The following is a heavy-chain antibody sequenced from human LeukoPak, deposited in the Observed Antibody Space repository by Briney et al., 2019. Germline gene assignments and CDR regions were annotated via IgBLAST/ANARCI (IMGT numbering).Heavy chain of an antibody. D-gene: IGHD3-9*01. Sequence: AGGSLRLSCAASGFTFSSYAMSWVRQAPGKGLEWVSYISSSSSTIYYADSVKGRFTISRDNAKNSLYLQMNSLRAEDTAVYYCARESDILTGCPDYWGQGTLVTVSS. J-gene: IGHJ4*02. V-gene: IGHV3-48*01. CDR3: ARESDILTGCPDY. CDR2: ISSSSSTI. CDR1: GFTFSSYA.